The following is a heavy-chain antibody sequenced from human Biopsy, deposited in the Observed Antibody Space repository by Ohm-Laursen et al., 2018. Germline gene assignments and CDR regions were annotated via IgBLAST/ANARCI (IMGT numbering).Heavy chain of an antibody. CDR3: AQTRNDYGGFYFDY. CDR1: GDSISSSTYY. Sequence: SDTLSLTCSVSGDSISSSTYYWGWIRQPPGKGLEWIRTIRATYFRTSLKSRVTMFVDTSKNQFSLKLSSVTAADTGVYYCAQTRNDYGGFYFDYWGRGTLVTVSS. CDR2: IRAT. V-gene: IGHV4-39*01. J-gene: IGHJ4*02. D-gene: IGHD4/OR15-4a*01.